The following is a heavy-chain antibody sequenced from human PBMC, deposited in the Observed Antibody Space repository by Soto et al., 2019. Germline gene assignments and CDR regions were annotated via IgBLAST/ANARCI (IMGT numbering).Heavy chain of an antibody. V-gene: IGHV3-23*01. Sequence: EVQLLESGGGLVQPGGSLRLSCAASGFTFSSYAMSWVRQAPGKGLEWVSAISGSGGSTYYEDSVKGRFTISRDNSKNTLYLQMNSLRAEDTAVYYCAKDAPRITMVRGVISYFDYWGQGTLVTVSS. CDR2: ISGSGGST. CDR1: GFTFSSYA. D-gene: IGHD3-10*01. J-gene: IGHJ4*02. CDR3: AKDAPRITMVRGVISYFDY.